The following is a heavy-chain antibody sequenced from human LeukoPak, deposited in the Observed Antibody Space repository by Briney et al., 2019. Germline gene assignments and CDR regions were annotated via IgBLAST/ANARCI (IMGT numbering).Heavy chain of an antibody. V-gene: IGHV1-46*01. Sequence: ASVKVSCKASGGTFSSYAISWVRQAPGQGLEWMGIINPSGGRTSYAQKFQGRVTMTRDTSTSTVYMELSSLRSEDTAVYYCARDPDLDFRRFDYWGQGTLVTVSS. CDR1: GGTFSSYA. J-gene: IGHJ4*02. D-gene: IGHD3-9*01. CDR3: ARDPDLDFRRFDY. CDR2: INPSGGRT.